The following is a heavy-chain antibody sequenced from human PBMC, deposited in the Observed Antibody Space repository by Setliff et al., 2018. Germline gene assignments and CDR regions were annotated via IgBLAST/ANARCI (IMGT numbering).Heavy chain of an antibody. D-gene: IGHD3-10*01. CDR1: GYSFTGYY. V-gene: IGHV1-18*01. J-gene: IGHJ5*02. Sequence: GASVKVSCKASGYSFTGYYMHWVRQAPGQGLEWMGWISAYNDNKNYAQKFQGRVTMTTDTSTNTVFMELRSLRSDDTAMFYCARIGPSNWGIRGYNWLDPWGQGTLVTVSS. CDR3: ARIGPSNWGIRGYNWLDP. CDR2: ISAYNDNK.